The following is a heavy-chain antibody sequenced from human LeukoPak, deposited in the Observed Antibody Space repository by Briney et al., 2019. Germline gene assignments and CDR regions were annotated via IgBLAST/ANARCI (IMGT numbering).Heavy chain of an antibody. CDR1: GYTSTGYY. CDR2: INPTSGGT. Sequence: ASLKVSCKASGYTSTGYYVHWVRKAPGQGLEWMGWINPTSGGTNYAQKFQGRVTMTRYTSISTAYMELSRLRSDDTAVYYCAREYIVVVPAANDGRWFDPWGQGTLVTVSS. CDR3: AREYIVVVPAANDGRWFDP. V-gene: IGHV1-2*02. J-gene: IGHJ5*02. D-gene: IGHD2-2*01.